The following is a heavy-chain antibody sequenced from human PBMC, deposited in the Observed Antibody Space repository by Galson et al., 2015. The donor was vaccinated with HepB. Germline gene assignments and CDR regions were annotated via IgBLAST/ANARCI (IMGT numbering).Heavy chain of an antibody. Sequence: SLRLSCAASGFSVSDSFMSWVRQAPGKGLEWVSIIYSGDRTFYTDSVKGRFSISRDNSRNTMYLQMNSLKGDDTAVYYCARETSGHDCWGQGTLVTVSP. CDR2: IYSGDRT. CDR1: GFSVSDSF. D-gene: IGHD5-12*01. J-gene: IGHJ4*02. CDR3: ARETSGHDC. V-gene: IGHV3-53*01.